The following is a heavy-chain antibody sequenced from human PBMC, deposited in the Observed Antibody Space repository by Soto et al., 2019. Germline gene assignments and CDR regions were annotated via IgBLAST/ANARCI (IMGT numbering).Heavy chain of an antibody. D-gene: IGHD6-19*01. J-gene: IGHJ4*02. CDR2: TSAYMVT. V-gene: IGHV1-18*01. Sequence: QVQLVQSGGEVKKPGPSVKVSCKASGYTFTSYGISWVRQAPGQGLEWMGWTSAYMVTNYAQKFQGRVTMTTDTSTSTAYMELRSLRSDDTAVYYCARDSSGRANFDYWGQGTLVTVSS. CDR3: ARDSSGRANFDY. CDR1: GYTFTSYG.